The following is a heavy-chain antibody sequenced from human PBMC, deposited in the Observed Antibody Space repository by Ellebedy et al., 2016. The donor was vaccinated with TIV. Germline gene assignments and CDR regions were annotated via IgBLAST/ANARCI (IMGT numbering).Heavy chain of an antibody. J-gene: IGHJ4*02. V-gene: IGHV4-59*12. CDR2: IYYSGST. Sequence: SETLSLTXTVSGGSISSYYWSWIRQPPGKGLEWIGYIYYSGSTNYNPSLKSRVTISVDTSKNQFSLKLSSVTAADTAVYYCARDAVRGYSYGLVGVFDYWGQGTLVTVSS. D-gene: IGHD5-18*01. CDR3: ARDAVRGYSYGLVGVFDY. CDR1: GGSISSYY.